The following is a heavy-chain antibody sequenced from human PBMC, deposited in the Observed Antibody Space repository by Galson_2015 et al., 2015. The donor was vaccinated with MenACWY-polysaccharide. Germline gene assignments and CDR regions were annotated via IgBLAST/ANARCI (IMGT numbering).Heavy chain of an antibody. CDR2: ISGYNANT. Sequence: SVKVSCKASGYTFSNYGISWVRQAPGQGLERMGWISGYNANTKYAQKFQGRLTMTTDISTSTAYMELRSLRSDDTAVYYCARDGSAVSDYWGQGTLVTVSS. V-gene: IGHV1-18*01. CDR3: ARDGSAVSDY. D-gene: IGHD3-10*01. CDR1: GYTFSNYG. J-gene: IGHJ4*02.